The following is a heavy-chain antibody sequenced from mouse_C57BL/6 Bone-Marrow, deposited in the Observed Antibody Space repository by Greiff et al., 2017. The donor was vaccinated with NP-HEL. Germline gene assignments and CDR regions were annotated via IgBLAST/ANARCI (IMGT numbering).Heavy chain of an antibody. Sequence: VQLQQSGAELVMPGASVKLSCKASGYTFTSYWMHWVKQRPGQGLEWIGEIDPSDSYTNYNQKFKGKSTLTVDKSSSTAYMQLSSLTSEDSAVYYCARGKTAYWGQGTLVTVSA. V-gene: IGHV1-69*01. CDR3: ARGKTAY. CDR1: GYTFTSYW. CDR2: IDPSDSYT. D-gene: IGHD2-1*01. J-gene: IGHJ3*01.